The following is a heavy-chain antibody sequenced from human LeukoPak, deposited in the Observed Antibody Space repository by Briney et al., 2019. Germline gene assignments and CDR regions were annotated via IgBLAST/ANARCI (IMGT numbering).Heavy chain of an antibody. CDR3: ARGIVGAYGAFDI. J-gene: IGHJ3*02. CDR2: INPTGGST. Sequence: ASVKVSCKASGYTFPSYFMHWVRQAPGQGLEWMGIINPTGGSTTYAQKFQGRVTITADESTSTAYMELSSLRSEDTAVYYCARGIVGAYGAFDIWGQGTMVTVSS. CDR1: GYTFPSYF. V-gene: IGHV1-46*01. D-gene: IGHD1-26*01.